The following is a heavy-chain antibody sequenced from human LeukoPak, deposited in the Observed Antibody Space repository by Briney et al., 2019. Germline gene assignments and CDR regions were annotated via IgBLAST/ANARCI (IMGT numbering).Heavy chain of an antibody. D-gene: IGHD3-10*01. CDR1: GGSISSGGYY. CDR3: ARGGAVGFGGLPGSYYYGMDV. J-gene: IGHJ6*02. Sequence: SQTLSLTCTVSGGSISSGGYYWSWIRQHPGKGLEWIGYIYYSGSTYYNPSLKSRVTISVDTSKNQFSLKLSSVTAADTAVYYCARGGAVGFGGLPGSYYYGMDVWGQGTTVTVSS. V-gene: IGHV4-31*03. CDR2: IYYSGST.